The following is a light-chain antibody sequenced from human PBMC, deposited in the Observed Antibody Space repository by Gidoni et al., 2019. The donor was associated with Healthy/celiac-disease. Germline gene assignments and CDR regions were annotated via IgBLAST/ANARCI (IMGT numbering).Light chain of an antibody. CDR2: AAS. CDR1: QSISSY. V-gene: IGKV1-39*01. J-gene: IGKJ1*01. CDR3: QQSYSTPT. Sequence: DIQMSQSPPSLPASVGDRVTITSRASQSISSYLNWYQQNPGKAPKLLIYAASSLQSGVPSRFSGSGSGTDFTLTISSLQPEDFATYYGQQSYSTPTFGQGTKVEIK.